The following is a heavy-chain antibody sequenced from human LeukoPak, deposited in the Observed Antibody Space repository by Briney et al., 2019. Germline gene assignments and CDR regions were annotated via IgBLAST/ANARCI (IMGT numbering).Heavy chain of an antibody. V-gene: IGHV4-4*07. J-gene: IGHJ5*02. CDR1: GDPITSYS. CDR3: ARDRSRKFVGWCAP. Sequence: SETLSLTCSVSGDPITSYSWSWIRQPAGKGLEWIGRVYASGTTNYNPSLESRVTISMDKFQNQFSLTLRSVTAADTAVYYCARDRSRKFVGWCAPGGEGVLVTVSS. CDR2: VYASGTT. D-gene: IGHD1-14*01.